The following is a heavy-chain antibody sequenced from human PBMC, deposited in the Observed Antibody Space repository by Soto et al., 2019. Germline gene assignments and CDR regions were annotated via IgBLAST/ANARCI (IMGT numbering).Heavy chain of an antibody. D-gene: IGHD3-3*01. J-gene: IGHJ6*03. CDR2: IYSGGST. CDR3: ARDRRYDFWSGYAGTNYYYYYYMDV. V-gene: IGHV3-66*01. CDR1: GFTVSSNY. Sequence: GGSLRLSCAASGFTVSSNYMSWVRQAPWKGLEWVSVIYSGGSTYYADSVKGRFTISRDNSKNTLYLQMNSLRAEDTAVYYCARDRRYDFWSGYAGTNYYYYYYMDVWGKGTTVTVSS.